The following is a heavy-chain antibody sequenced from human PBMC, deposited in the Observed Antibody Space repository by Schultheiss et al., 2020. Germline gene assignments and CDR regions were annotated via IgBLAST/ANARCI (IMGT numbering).Heavy chain of an antibody. CDR1: GFTFSSYG. V-gene: IGHV3-30*18. Sequence: GGSLRLSCAASGFTFSSYGMHWVRQAPGKGLEWVAVISYDGSNKYYADSVKGRFTISRDNAKNSLFLQMNSLRAEDTALYYCGKDHYGDFSFDYWGQGTLVTVSS. CDR3: GKDHYGDFSFDY. J-gene: IGHJ4*02. D-gene: IGHD4-17*01. CDR2: ISYDGSNK.